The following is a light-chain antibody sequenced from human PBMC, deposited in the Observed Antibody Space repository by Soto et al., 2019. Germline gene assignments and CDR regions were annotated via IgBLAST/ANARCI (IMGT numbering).Light chain of an antibody. CDR3: SSYTSSSTSRV. J-gene: IGLJ1*01. V-gene: IGLV2-14*01. Sequence: QSVLTQPASVSGSPGHSITISCTGTSSDVGGYNYVSWYQQHPGKAPKLMIYDVSNRPSGVSNRFSGSKSGNTASLTISGLQAEDEADYYCSSYTSSSTSRVFGTGTKVTVL. CDR1: SSDVGGYNY. CDR2: DVS.